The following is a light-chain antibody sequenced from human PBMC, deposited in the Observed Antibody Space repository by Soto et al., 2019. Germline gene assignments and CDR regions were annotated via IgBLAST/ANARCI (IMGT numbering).Light chain of an antibody. CDR1: QSVSSH. CDR2: GAS. J-gene: IGKJ4*01. V-gene: IGKV3-11*01. Sequence: EIVLTQYPASLSLSPGERATLSCRASQSVSSHLAWFQQRPGQAPRLLIYGASNRATGIPARFGGSGSGTNVTLTISSLEPEDFAVYYCQQRSNWPPVLTFGGGTKVEI. CDR3: QQRSNWPPVLT.